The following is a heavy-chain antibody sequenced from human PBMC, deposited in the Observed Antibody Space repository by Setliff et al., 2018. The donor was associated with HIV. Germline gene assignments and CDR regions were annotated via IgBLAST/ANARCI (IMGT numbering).Heavy chain of an antibody. D-gene: IGHD2-2*01. CDR3: ARHVVALGIVVLPAGALDF. J-gene: IGHJ4*02. Sequence: PSETLSLTCAVYGGSFSGYYWSWIRQPPGKGLEWIGEINHRGSTDYMPSLKGRVTISADTSKKQVSLRLTSVTAADTAIYYCARHVVALGIVVLPAGALDFWGPGTLVTVSS. CDR1: GGSFSGYY. V-gene: IGHV4-34*01. CDR2: INHRGST.